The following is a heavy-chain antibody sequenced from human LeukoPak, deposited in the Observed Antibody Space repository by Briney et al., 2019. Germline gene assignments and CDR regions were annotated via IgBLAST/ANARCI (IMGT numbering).Heavy chain of an antibody. D-gene: IGHD4-17*01. J-gene: IGHJ4*02. CDR1: GFTFSNYW. CDR3: VRQAVSGDSGIAY. CDR2: INPDGSSS. Sequence: GGSLRLSCAASGFTFSNYWMHWVRQAPGKGLDWVSRINPDGSSSNYADSVKGRFTMSRDNAKSMVYLQMDGLRAEDTAVFSCVRQAVSGDSGIAYWGRGVLVTVSS. V-gene: IGHV3-74*01.